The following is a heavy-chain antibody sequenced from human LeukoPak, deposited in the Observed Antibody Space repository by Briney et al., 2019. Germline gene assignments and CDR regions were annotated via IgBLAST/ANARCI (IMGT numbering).Heavy chain of an antibody. CDR3: AKDSGVGMATTFSILDI. CDR2: ISYDGSNK. D-gene: IGHD5-24*01. V-gene: IGHV3-30*04. Sequence: GGSLRLSCAASGFTFSSYAMHWVRQAPGKGLEWVAVISYDGSNKYYADSVKGRFTISRDNSRNTLYLQMNSLRPEDTAVYYCAKDSGVGMATTFSILDIWGQGTMVTVSS. CDR1: GFTFSSYA. J-gene: IGHJ3*02.